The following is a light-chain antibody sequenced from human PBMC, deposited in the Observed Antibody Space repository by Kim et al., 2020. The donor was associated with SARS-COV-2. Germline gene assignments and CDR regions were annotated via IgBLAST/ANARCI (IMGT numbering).Light chain of an antibody. V-gene: IGKV1-9*01. CDR1: QSISSY. J-gene: IGKJ5*01. CDR3: QQLNSYPIT. CDR2: AAS. Sequence: ASLGDTVTITCRASQSISSYLAWYQQKPGKAPKLLIYAASTLQSGVPSRFSGSGSGTDFTLTISSLQPEDFATYYCQQLNSYPITFGQGTRLEIK.